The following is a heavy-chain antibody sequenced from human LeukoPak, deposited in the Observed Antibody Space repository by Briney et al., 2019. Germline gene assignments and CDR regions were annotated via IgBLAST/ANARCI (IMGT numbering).Heavy chain of an antibody. J-gene: IGHJ6*02. Sequence: GGSLRLSCAASGFAFSAYAMTWVRQAPGKGLEWVSAISGSGSSTFYADSVKGRFTISKDNSKNTLYLQMNSLRAEDTAIYYCAKTSGSGNYYYYYYGMDVWGQGTTVTVSS. CDR3: AKTSGSGNYYYYYYGMDV. V-gene: IGHV3-23*01. CDR2: ISGSGSST. CDR1: GFAFSAYA. D-gene: IGHD3-10*01.